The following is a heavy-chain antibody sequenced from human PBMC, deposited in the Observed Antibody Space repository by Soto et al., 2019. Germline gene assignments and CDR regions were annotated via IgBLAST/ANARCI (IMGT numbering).Heavy chain of an antibody. J-gene: IGHJ4*02. D-gene: IGHD3-9*01. CDR2: ITGGGDNT. Sequence: LRLSCASSGFTFTSYAMSWIRQPPGKGLEWVSAITGGGDNTYYADSVKGRFTISRDNSKNTLYLQMNSLRAEDTAFYYCTQDGGSRDWLAVHWGQGTLVTVSS. CDR3: TQDGGSRDWLAVH. V-gene: IGHV3-23*01. CDR1: GFTFTSYA.